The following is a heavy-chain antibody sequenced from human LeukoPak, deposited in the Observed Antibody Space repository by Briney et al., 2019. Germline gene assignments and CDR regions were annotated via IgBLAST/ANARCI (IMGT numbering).Heavy chain of an antibody. V-gene: IGHV4-39*01. CDR2: IYYSGST. CDR1: GGSISSSSYY. J-gene: IGHJ5*02. Sequence: PSETLSLTCTVSGGSISSSSYYWGWIRQPPGRGLEWIGSIYYSGSTYYNPSLKSRVTISVDTSKNQFSLKLSSVTAADTAVYYCARHAGRQSWFDPWGQGTLVTVSS. CDR3: ARHAGRQSWFDP.